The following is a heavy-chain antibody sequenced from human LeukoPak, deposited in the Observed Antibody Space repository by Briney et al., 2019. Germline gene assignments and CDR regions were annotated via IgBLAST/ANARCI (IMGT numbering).Heavy chain of an antibody. D-gene: IGHD3-10*01. CDR1: GYTFTGYY. J-gene: IGHJ5*01. CDR2: INPNNGGT. CDR3: GSGSGSSWFDP. V-gene: IGHV1-2*02. Sequence: GASVKVSCKASGYTFTGYYIHWVRQAPGQGLEWMGWINPNNGGTNYAQKIQGRVTMTRDTSISTAYMELSRLTSDDTAVYYCGSGSGSSWFDPWGQGTLVTVSS.